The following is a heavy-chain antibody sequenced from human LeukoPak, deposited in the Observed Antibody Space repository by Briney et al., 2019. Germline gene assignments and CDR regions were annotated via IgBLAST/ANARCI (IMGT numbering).Heavy chain of an antibody. CDR2: INPNSGGT. D-gene: IGHD2-2*01. CDR3: ARGLRGSPAFDY. CDR1: GYTFTSYG. V-gene: IGHV1-2*02. J-gene: IGHJ4*02. Sequence: ASVMVSCKTSGYTFTSYGISWVRQAPGQGLEWMGWINPNSGGTNYAQKFQGRVTMTRNTSINTAYMELSRLRSDDTAVYYCARGLRGSPAFDYWGQGTLVTVSS.